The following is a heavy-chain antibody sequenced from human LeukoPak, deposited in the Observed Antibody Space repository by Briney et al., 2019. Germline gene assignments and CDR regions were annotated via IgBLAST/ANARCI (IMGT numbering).Heavy chain of an antibody. CDR1: GGPISSYY. J-gene: IGHJ4*02. V-gene: IGHV4-4*09. Sequence: SETLSLTCTVSGGPISSYYWSWIRQPPGKGLEWIGYIYTSGSTNYNPSLKSRVTISVDTSKNQFSLKLSSVTAADTAVYYCARLTGARTLDYWGQGTLVTVSS. CDR2: IYTSGST. D-gene: IGHD7-27*01. CDR3: ARLTGARTLDY.